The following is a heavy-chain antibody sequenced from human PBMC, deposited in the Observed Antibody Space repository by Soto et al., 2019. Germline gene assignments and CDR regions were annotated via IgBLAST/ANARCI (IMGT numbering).Heavy chain of an antibody. CDR1: GFTFGDYA. D-gene: IGHD3-10*01. Sequence: EVQLVEFGGGLVQPGRSLRLSCTASGFTFGDYAMNWVRLAPGKGLEWVGVIRSQAYGGTPEYAASVNGRLSISRDDSKTIVYLQMNSLKTEDTAVYYCASRGVGVGDPLTYGMDVLGQGTAVTVSS. CDR2: IRSQAYGGTP. J-gene: IGHJ6*02. CDR3: ASRGVGVGDPLTYGMDV. V-gene: IGHV3-49*04.